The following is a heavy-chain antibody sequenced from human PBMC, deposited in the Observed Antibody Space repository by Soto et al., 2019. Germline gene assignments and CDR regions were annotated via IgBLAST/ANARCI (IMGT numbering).Heavy chain of an antibody. J-gene: IGHJ6*02. Sequence: PGESLKISCKGSGYSFTSYWIGWVRQMPGKGLEWMGIIYPGDSDTRYSPSFQGQVTISADKSISTAYLQWSSLKASDTAMYYCARHGVRAVPGANPPGMDVWGQGTTVTVSS. D-gene: IGHD2-2*01. CDR3: ARHGVRAVPGANPPGMDV. CDR1: GYSFTSYW. V-gene: IGHV5-51*01. CDR2: IYPGDSDT.